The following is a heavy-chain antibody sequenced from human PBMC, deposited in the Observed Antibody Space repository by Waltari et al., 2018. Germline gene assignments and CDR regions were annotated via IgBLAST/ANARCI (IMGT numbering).Heavy chain of an antibody. Sequence: QLQLQESGPGLVKPSETLSLTCTVSGGSISSSSYYWGWIRQPPGKGLEWIGSIYYRGSTYYNPSLKSRVTISVDTSKNQFSLKLSSVTAADTAVYYCARVGYDFWSGYPDCWGQGTLVTVSS. D-gene: IGHD3-3*01. V-gene: IGHV4-39*07. CDR3: ARVGYDFWSGYPDC. J-gene: IGHJ4*02. CDR2: IYYRGST. CDR1: GGSISSSSYY.